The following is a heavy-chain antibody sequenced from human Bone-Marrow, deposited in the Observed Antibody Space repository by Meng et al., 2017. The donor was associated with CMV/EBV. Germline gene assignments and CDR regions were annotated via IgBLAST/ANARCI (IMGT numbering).Heavy chain of an antibody. J-gene: IGHJ5*02. CDR3: ARGLYYDFWSGYYLEGSGWFDP. D-gene: IGHD3-3*01. CDR2: INHSGST. V-gene: IGHV4-34*01. CDR1: GGSFSGYY. Sequence: SATLSLTCAVYGGSFSGYYWSWIRQPPGKGLEWIGEINHSGSTNYNPSLKSRVTISVDTSKNQFSLKLSSVTAADTAVYYCARGLYYDFWSGYYLEGSGWFDPWGQGTLVTVSS.